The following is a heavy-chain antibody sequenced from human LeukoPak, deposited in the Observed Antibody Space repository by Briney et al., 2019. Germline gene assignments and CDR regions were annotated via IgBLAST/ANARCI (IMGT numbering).Heavy chain of an antibody. CDR3: ARDPPESSGWYGMDV. CDR2: ISAYNGNT. CDR1: GYTFTSYG. Sequence: EASVKVSCKASGYTFTSYGISWVRQAPGHGLEWMGWISAYNGNTNYAQKLQGRVTMTTDASTSTAYMELRSLRSDDTAVYYCARDPPESSGWYGMDVWGQGTTVTVSS. V-gene: IGHV1-18*01. J-gene: IGHJ6*02. D-gene: IGHD6-19*01.